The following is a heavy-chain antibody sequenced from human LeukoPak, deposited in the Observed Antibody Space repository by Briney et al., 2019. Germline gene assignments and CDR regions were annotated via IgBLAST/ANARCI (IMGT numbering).Heavy chain of an antibody. CDR3: AVVGASGVDY. V-gene: IGHV4-38-2*02. CDR2: IYHRGST. D-gene: IGHD1-26*01. J-gene: IGHJ4*02. Sequence: SETLSLTCTVSGYSISSGYYWGWIRQPPGKGLEWIGSIYHRGSTYYNPSLKSRVTISVDTSKNQFSLKLSSVTAADTAVYYCAVVGASGVDYWGQGTLVTVSS. CDR1: GYSISSGYY.